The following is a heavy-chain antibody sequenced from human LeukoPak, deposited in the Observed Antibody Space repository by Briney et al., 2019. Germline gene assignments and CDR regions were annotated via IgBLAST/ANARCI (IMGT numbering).Heavy chain of an antibody. CDR2: INHSGST. D-gene: IGHD3-10*01. CDR1: GGSLSGYY. CDR3: ARGRAYYGSGSPFDY. Sequence: SETLSLTCAVYGGSLSGYYWSWIRQPPGKGLEWIGEINHSGSTNYNPSLKSRVTISVDTSKNQFSLKLSSVTAADTAVYYCARGRAYYGSGSPFDYWGQGTLVTVSS. V-gene: IGHV4-34*01. J-gene: IGHJ4*02.